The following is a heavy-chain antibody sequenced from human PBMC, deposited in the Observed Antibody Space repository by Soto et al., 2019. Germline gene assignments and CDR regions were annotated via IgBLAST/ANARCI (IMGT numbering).Heavy chain of an antibody. Sequence: GGSLRLSCAASGSTFSSYGMHWVRQAPGKGLEWVAVIWYDGSNKYYADSVKGRFTISRDNSKNTLYLQMNSLRAEDTAVYYCARARDSSGYDAFDIWGQGTMVTVSS. CDR2: IWYDGSNK. V-gene: IGHV3-33*01. CDR3: ARARDSSGYDAFDI. D-gene: IGHD3-22*01. CDR1: GSTFSSYG. J-gene: IGHJ3*02.